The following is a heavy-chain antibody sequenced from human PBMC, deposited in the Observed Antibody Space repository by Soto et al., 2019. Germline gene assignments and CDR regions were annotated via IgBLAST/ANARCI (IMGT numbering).Heavy chain of an antibody. CDR2: ISAAGDP. CDR1: GFTFGTYA. Sequence: EVQLVESGGGLVQPGGSVSLPCEAAGFTFGTYAWPWVRQGTGKGWEGVSGISAAGDPDYADSVEGRFTISRENAQISFFLQMNSLRGGDTAVYYCARTDRDFYGLDVWGQGTTVIVSS. J-gene: IGHJ6*02. CDR3: ARTDRDFYGLDV. V-gene: IGHV3-13*05.